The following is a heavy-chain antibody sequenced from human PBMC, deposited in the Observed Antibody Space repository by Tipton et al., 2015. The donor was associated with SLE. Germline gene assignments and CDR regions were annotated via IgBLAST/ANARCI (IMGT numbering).Heavy chain of an antibody. D-gene: IGHD4-17*01. CDR2: INTSGST. CDR3: ARGLRTFPRLDI. J-gene: IGHJ3*02. CDR1: GVSIRDTSYY. V-gene: IGHV4-61*02. Sequence: TLSLTCSVSGVSIRDTSYYWSWIRQPAGRALEWIGRINTSGSTTYNPSLKGRVTLSLDTSKNHFSLNLSSVTAADTALYYCARGLRTFPRLDIWGLGTKVTVSS.